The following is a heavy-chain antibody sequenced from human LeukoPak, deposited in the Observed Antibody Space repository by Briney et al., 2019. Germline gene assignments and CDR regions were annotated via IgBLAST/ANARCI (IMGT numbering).Heavy chain of an antibody. CDR2: INHGGST. D-gene: IGHD6-19*01. Sequence: PSETLSLTCAVYGGSFSGYYWSWIRQPPGKGLEWIGEINHGGSTNYNPSLKSRVTISVDTSKNQFSLKLSSVTAADTAVYYCARVVAGTLMNYWGQGTLVTVSS. CDR3: ARVVAGTLMNY. V-gene: IGHV4-34*01. CDR1: GGSFSGYY. J-gene: IGHJ4*02.